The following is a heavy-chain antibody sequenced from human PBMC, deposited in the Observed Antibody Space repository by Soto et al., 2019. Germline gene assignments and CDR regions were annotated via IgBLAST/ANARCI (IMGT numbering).Heavy chain of an antibody. CDR1: DYSISSGYH. J-gene: IGHJ4*02. Sequence: SETLSLTCIVSDYSISSGYHWGWIRQPPGKGLECIGTIYQSGNTYYNPSLKSRVILSIDTSKNQFSLKLSTVTAADTAVYYCVRGKVNFDYWGKGILVTVSS. V-gene: IGHV4-38-2*02. CDR2: IYQSGNT. CDR3: VRGKVNFDY.